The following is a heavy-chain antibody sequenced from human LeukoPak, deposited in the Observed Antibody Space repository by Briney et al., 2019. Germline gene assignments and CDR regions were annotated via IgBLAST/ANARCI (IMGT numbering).Heavy chain of an antibody. Sequence: ASVKVSCKPSGYTFTGYYMHWVRQAPGQGLEWMGWINPNSGGTNYAQKFQGRVTMTRDTSISTAYMELSRLRSDDTAVYYCARDGRHYCSSTSCHNTLGYWGQGTLVTVSS. CDR2: INPNSGGT. CDR3: ARDGRHYCSSTSCHNTLGY. CDR1: GYTFTGYY. D-gene: IGHD2-2*02. V-gene: IGHV1-2*02. J-gene: IGHJ4*02.